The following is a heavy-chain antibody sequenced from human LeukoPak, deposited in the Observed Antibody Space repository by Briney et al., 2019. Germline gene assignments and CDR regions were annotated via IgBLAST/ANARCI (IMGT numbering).Heavy chain of an antibody. J-gene: IGHJ6*03. CDR2: INDGGDT. CDR3: SRGLGWKVATMGLFFMDV. Sequence: SETLSLTCGVYGGSFTGYDWSWVRQPPGKGLEWIGEINDGGDTNYNPSLKSRVTMSVDTSKNHFSLEVRSMTAADTAVYYWSRGLGWKVATMGLFFMDVWGEGTTVTVSS. D-gene: IGHD5-24*01. V-gene: IGHV4-34*01. CDR1: GGSFTGYD.